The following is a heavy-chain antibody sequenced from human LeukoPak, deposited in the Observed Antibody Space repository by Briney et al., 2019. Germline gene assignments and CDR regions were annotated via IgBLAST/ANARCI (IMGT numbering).Heavy chain of an antibody. V-gene: IGHV1-2*04. CDR2: INPNSGGT. Sequence: ASVKVSCKASAYTFTGNYMHWVRHPPGQGLERMGWINPNSGGTNYAQKFQGWVTMTRDTSISTAYMELSRLRSDDTAVYYCARGGTMIVVVLDYWGQGTLVTASS. CDR1: AYTFTGNY. J-gene: IGHJ4*02. D-gene: IGHD3-22*01. CDR3: ARGGTMIVVVLDY.